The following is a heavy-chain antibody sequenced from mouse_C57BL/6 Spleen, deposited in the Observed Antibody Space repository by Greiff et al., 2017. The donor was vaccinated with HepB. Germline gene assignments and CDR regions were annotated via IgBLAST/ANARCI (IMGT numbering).Heavy chain of an antibody. CDR1: GYTFTSYW. CDR2: IYPGSGSI. Sequence: VQLQQPGAELVKPGASVKMSCKASGYTFTSYWITWVKQRPGQGLEWIGDIYPGSGSINYNEKFKSKATLTVDTSSSTAYMLLSSLTSEDSAVYYCARGGYYGNYLDYWGQGTTLTVSS. V-gene: IGHV1-55*01. CDR3: ARGGYYGNYLDY. J-gene: IGHJ2*01. D-gene: IGHD2-1*01.